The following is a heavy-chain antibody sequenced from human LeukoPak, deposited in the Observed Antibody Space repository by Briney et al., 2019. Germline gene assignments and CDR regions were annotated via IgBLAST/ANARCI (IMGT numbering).Heavy chain of an antibody. J-gene: IGHJ3*02. CDR2: IYYSGST. Sequence: SETLSLTCTVSGGSISSSSYYWGWIRQPPGKGLEWIGSIYYSGSTYYNPSLKSRVTISVDTSKNQFSLKLSSVTAVDTAVYYCARLGSDEDAFDIWGQGTMVTVSS. D-gene: IGHD1-26*01. CDR3: ARLGSDEDAFDI. V-gene: IGHV4-39*01. CDR1: GGSISSSSYY.